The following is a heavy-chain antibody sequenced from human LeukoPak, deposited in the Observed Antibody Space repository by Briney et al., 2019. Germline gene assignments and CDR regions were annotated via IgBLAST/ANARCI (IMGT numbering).Heavy chain of an antibody. CDR2: INHSGST. CDR1: GGSISSSSYY. J-gene: IGHJ3*02. V-gene: IGHV4-39*07. Sequence: SETLSLTCTVSGGSISSSSYYWSWIRQPPGKGLEWIGEINHSGSTNYNPSLKSRVTISVDTSKNQFSLKLSSVTAADTAVYYCARPMIGAFDIWGQGTMVTVSS. CDR3: ARPMIGAFDI. D-gene: IGHD3-22*01.